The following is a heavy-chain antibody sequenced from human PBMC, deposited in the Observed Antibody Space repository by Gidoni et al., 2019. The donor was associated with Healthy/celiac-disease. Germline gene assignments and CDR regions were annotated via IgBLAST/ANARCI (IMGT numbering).Heavy chain of an antibody. D-gene: IGHD6-13*01. Sequence: QVQLVQSGAEVKKPGSSVKVSCKASGGTFSRYAISWVRQAPGQGLEWMGGIIPIFGTANYAQKFQGRVTITADKSTSTAYMELSSLRSEDTAVYYCAREGGSSSLVPYYYYGMDVWGQGTTVTVSS. CDR2: IIPIFGTA. J-gene: IGHJ6*02. CDR1: GGTFSRYA. V-gene: IGHV1-69*06. CDR3: AREGGSSSLVPYYYYGMDV.